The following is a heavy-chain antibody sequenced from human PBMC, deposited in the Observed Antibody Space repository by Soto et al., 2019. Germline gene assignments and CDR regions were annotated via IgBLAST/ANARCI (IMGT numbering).Heavy chain of an antibody. D-gene: IGHD3-22*01. CDR2: IYHTGNT. V-gene: IGHV4-38-2*01. Sequence: SSETLSLTCAVSGYSISRGFYWGWIRQSPGKGLEWIGSIYHTGNTYYNASLRSRVTISVDTSKNQFSLKLTSVTAADTAVYYCARNKMYYDNNGNYSLDGFDIWGQGTMVTVSS. J-gene: IGHJ3*02. CDR3: ARNKMYYDNNGNYSLDGFDI. CDR1: GYSISRGFY.